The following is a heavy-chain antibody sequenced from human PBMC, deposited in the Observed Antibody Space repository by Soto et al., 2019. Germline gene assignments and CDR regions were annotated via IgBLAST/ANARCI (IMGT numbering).Heavy chain of an antibody. D-gene: IGHD3-22*01. CDR2: INHSGST. CDR3: ARGQTMIPFDY. V-gene: IGHV4-34*01. Sequence: QVQLQQWGAGLLKPSETLSLTCAVYGGSFSGYYWSWIRQPPGKGLEWIGEINHSGSTNYNPSLKSRVTISVDTSKNQFSLKLSSVTAADTAVYCCARGQTMIPFDYWGQGTLVTVSS. J-gene: IGHJ4*02. CDR1: GGSFSGYY.